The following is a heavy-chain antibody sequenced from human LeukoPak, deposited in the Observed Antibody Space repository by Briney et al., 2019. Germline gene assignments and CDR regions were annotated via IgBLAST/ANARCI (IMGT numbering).Heavy chain of an antibody. CDR3: AIFSAAGNSLFGQTPGAFDI. D-gene: IGHD4-23*01. V-gene: IGHV4-39*07. CDR1: GGSVSSSRYY. CDR2: IYYRGST. Sequence: SETLSLTCTVSGGSVSSSRYYWGWIRQPPGKGLEWIGTIYYRGSTFYNASLKSRVTISGDSSKNQFSLKLSSVTAADTAVYYCAIFSAAGNSLFGQTPGAFDIWGQGTMVTVSS. J-gene: IGHJ3*02.